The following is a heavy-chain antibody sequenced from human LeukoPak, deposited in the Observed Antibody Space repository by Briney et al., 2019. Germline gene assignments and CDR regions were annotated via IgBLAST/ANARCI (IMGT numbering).Heavy chain of an antibody. V-gene: IGHV1-2*02. D-gene: IGHD6-19*01. CDR2: INPNSGGT. J-gene: IGHJ5*02. CDR3: AREQWLVSNWFDP. CDR1: GYTFTGYY. Sequence: GASVKVSCKASGYTFTGYYMHWVRQAPGQGLEWMGWINPNSGGTNYAQKFQGRVTMTRDTSISTACMELSRLRSDDTAVYYCAREQWLVSNWFDPWGQGTLVTVSS.